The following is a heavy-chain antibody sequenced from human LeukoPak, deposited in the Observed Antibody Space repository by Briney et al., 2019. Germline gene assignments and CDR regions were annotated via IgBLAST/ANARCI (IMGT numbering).Heavy chain of an antibody. CDR3: ACDRDYYDSSGYYNY. V-gene: IGHV3-23*01. CDR2: ISGSGGTT. CDR1: GFTFSNYA. D-gene: IGHD3-22*01. J-gene: IGHJ4*02. Sequence: GGSLRLSCATSGFTFSNYAVSWVRQAPGKGLEWVSSISGSGGTTYYADSVKGRFTISRDNAKNTLYLQMNSLRAEDTAVYYCACDRDYYDSSGYYNYWGQGTLVTVSS.